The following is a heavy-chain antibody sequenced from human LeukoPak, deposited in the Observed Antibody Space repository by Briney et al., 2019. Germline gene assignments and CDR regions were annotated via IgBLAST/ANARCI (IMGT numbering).Heavy chain of an antibody. CDR2: INHSGST. CDR1: GGSFSSYY. D-gene: IGHD3-3*01. Sequence: PSETLSLTCAVYGGSFSSYYWSWIRQPPGKGLEWIGEINHSGSTNYNPSLKSRVTISVDTSKNQFSLKLSSVTAADTAVYYCARGPTIFGVVIIPVGFNYWGQGTLVTVSS. J-gene: IGHJ4*02. V-gene: IGHV4-34*01. CDR3: ARGPTIFGVVIIPVGFNY.